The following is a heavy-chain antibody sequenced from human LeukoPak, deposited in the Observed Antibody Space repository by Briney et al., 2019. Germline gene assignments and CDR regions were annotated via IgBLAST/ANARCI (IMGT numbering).Heavy chain of an antibody. CDR3: ARVRYSSSSRAFDI. CDR2: ISSSSSYI. V-gene: IGHV3-21*01. Sequence: GGSLRLSCAASGFTFSSYSMNGVRQAPGKGLEWVSSISSSSSYIYYADSVKGRFTISRDNAKNSLYLQMNSLRAEDTAVYYCARVRYSSSSRAFDIWGQGTMVTVSS. CDR1: GFTFSSYS. D-gene: IGHD6-13*01. J-gene: IGHJ3*02.